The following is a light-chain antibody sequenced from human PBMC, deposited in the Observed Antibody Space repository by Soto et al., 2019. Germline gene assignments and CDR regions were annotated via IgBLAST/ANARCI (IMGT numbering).Light chain of an antibody. CDR3: SSYTSSTTLDVV. CDR1: SSDVGGHNY. V-gene: IGLV2-14*01. CDR2: EVT. Sequence: QSALTRPASVSGSPGQSITISCTGTSSDVGGHNYVSWYQQHPGTAPKLMIYEVTNRPSGVSNRFSGSKSGNTASLTISGLQAEDEADYYCSSYTSSTTLDVVFGGGTKLTVL. J-gene: IGLJ2*01.